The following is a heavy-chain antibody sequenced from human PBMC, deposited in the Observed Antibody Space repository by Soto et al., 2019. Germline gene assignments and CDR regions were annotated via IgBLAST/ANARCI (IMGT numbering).Heavy chain of an antibody. D-gene: IGHD2-21*02. Sequence: GSVRLSCAASGFTFSSYTLNWVLRAPGEGLEWVATSSDRRTGNTHYSDSVRGRFTLSRDYSRNILFLQMDSLRADDTALYYCTTWLTAHFDYWGRGTQVTVSS. CDR2: SSDRRTGNT. CDR1: GFTFSSYT. CDR3: TTWLTAHFDY. J-gene: IGHJ4*02. V-gene: IGHV3-23*01.